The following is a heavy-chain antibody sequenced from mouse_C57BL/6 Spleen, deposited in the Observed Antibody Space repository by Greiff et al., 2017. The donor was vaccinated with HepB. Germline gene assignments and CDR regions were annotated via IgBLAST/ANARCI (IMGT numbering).Heavy chain of an antibody. J-gene: IGHJ4*01. Sequence: DVKLQQSGPELVKPGASVKISCKASGYSFTGYYMNWVKQSPEKSLEWIGEINPSTGGTTYNQKFKAKATLTVDKSSSTAYMQLKSLTSEDSAVYYCARGPGAMDYWGQGTSVTVSS. CDR1: GYSFTGYY. CDR3: ARGPGAMDY. V-gene: IGHV1-42*01. CDR2: INPSTGGT.